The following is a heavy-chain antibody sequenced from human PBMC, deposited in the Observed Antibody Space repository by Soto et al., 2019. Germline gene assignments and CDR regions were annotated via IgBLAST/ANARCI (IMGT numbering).Heavy chain of an antibody. CDR3: ARGDNSIAARWVGYFQH. D-gene: IGHD6-6*01. CDR2: IYHSGST. CDR1: DGSISIGGYS. V-gene: IGHV4-30-2*01. Sequence: KSSETLTVTCAFSDGSISIGGYSWSWIRQPPGKGLEWIGYIYHSGSTYYNPSLKSRVTISVDRSKNQFSLKPRSVTAADTAVYYCARGDNSIAARWVGYFQHWGQGTLVTVSS. J-gene: IGHJ1*01.